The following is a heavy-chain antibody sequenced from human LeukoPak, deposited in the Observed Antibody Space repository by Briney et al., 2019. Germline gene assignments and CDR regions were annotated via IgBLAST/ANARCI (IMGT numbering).Heavy chain of an antibody. D-gene: IGHD2-15*01. J-gene: IGHJ3*02. CDR2: IYTSGST. V-gene: IGHV4-4*07. CDR1: GGSISSYY. CDR3: ARYCSGGSCPLGDAFDI. Sequence: SETLSLTCTVSGGSISSYYWSWIRQPAGKGLEWIGRIYTSGSTNYNPSLKSRVTMSVNTSKNQFSLKLSSATAADTAVYYCARYCSGGSCPLGDAFDIWGQGTMVTVSS.